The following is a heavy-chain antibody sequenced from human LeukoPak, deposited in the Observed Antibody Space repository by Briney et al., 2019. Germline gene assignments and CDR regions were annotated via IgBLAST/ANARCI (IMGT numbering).Heavy chain of an antibody. CDR3: ATDPPYDYVWGSYRSSGGY. V-gene: IGHV1-24*01. J-gene: IGHJ4*02. Sequence: ASVKVSCKVSGYTLTELSMHWERRAPGKGLEWMGGFDPEDGETIYAQKFQGRVTMTEDTSTDTAYMELSSLRSEDTAVYYCATDPPYDYVWGSYRSSGGYWGQGTLVTVSS. CDR2: FDPEDGET. D-gene: IGHD3-16*02. CDR1: GYTLTELS.